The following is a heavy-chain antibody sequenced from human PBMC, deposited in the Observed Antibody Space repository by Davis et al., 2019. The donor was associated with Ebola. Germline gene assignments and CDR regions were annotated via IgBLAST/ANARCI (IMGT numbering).Heavy chain of an antibody. J-gene: IGHJ4*02. CDR2: ISSSVSTI. D-gene: IGHD3-16*02. Sequence: GESLKISCAASGFTFSSYEMNWVRQAPGKGLEWISYISSSVSTIYYADSVKGRFTISRDNAKNSLYLQMNSLRAEDTAVYYCARGDRDDYVWGSYRRYFDYWGQGTLVTVSS. CDR3: ARGDRDDYVWGSYRRYFDY. CDR1: GFTFSSYE. V-gene: IGHV3-48*03.